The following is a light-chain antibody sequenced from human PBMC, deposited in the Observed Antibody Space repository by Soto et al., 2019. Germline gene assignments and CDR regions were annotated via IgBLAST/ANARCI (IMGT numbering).Light chain of an antibody. V-gene: IGKV3-15*01. CDR3: QQYNNWPWT. J-gene: IGKJ1*01. CDR2: GAS. Sequence: EIVMTQSPATLSVSPGERGTLSCRASQSVSSNVAWYQQKPGQAPRLLIYGASTRATGIPARLSGSRSGKEFTLTISSLQSEDCTVYFFQQYNNWPWTFGQGTKVEIK. CDR1: QSVSSN.